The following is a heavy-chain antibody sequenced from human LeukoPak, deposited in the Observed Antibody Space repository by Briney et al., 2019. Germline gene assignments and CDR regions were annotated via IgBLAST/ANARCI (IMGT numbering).Heavy chain of an antibody. CDR2: MYYSGST. D-gene: IGHD3-16*01. CDR3: ASLENSAYTNAFET. CDR1: GGSISSXXXX. J-gene: IGHJ3*02. Sequence: GGSISSXXXXXXXXXQPPXXXXXXXXSMYYSGSTYYNPSLKSRVTISVDTSKNQFSLKLSSVTAPDTAVYYCASLENSAYTNAFETWGQGTPVVVSS. V-gene: IGHV4-39*07.